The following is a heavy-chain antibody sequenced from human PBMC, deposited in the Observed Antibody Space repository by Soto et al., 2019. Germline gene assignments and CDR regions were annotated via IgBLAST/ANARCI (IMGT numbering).Heavy chain of an antibody. V-gene: IGHV3-21*01. CDR2: ISSGSSYI. D-gene: IGHD6-13*01. Sequence: EVQLVESGGGLVMPGGSLRLSCAASGFTFSSSTMNWVRQAPGKGLEWFSSISSGSSYIYYADSVKGRFTISRDNAKNSLYLQMNSLRAEDTAVYYCARGIAAAGRAHYYYMDVWGKGTTVTVSS. CDR3: ARGIAAAGRAHYYYMDV. J-gene: IGHJ6*03. CDR1: GFTFSSST.